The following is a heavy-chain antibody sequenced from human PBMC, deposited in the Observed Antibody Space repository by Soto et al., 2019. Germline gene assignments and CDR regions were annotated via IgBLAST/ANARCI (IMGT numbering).Heavy chain of an antibody. V-gene: IGHV4-30-2*01. CDR3: ARAKRQPSFFTAMVNGAFDI. CDR1: GGSISSGGYS. D-gene: IGHD5-18*01. Sequence: PSETLSLTCAVSGGSISSGGYSWSWIRQPPGKGLEWIGYIYPSGSTYYNPSLKSRVTISVDRSKNQFSLKLSSVTAADTAVYYCARAKRQPSFFTAMVNGAFDIWGQGTMVTVSS. CDR2: IYPSGST. J-gene: IGHJ3*02.